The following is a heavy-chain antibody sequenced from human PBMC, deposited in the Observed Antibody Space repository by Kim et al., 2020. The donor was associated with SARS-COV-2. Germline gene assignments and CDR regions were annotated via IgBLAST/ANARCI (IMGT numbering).Heavy chain of an antibody. Sequence: SETLSLTCTVSGGSITNNYWSWIRQPPGKGLEWIGYIYYSGSTNYNPSLRSRATISLDTSRSQFSLKLDSVTAADTALYYCARTPGLAWQSGGSIDYWG. CDR3: ARTPGLAWQSGGSIDY. V-gene: IGHV4-59*13. J-gene: IGHJ4*01. CDR1: GGSITNNY. CDR2: IYYSGST. D-gene: IGHD1-26*01.